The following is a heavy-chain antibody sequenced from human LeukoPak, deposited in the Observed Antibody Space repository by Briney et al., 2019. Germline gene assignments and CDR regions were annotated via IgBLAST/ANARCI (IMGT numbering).Heavy chain of an antibody. D-gene: IGHD2-15*01. J-gene: IGHJ4*02. CDR2: ITSSTNTM. V-gene: IGHV3-48*02. CDR1: GFTFSNYG. CDR3: ATIQGGSGAY. Sequence: GGSLRLSCAASGFTFSNYGMHWVRQAPGKGLEWVSFITSSTNTMYYADSVKGRFTISRDNARNSLYLQMNSLRDEDTAVYYCATIQGGSGAYWGQGALVTVSS.